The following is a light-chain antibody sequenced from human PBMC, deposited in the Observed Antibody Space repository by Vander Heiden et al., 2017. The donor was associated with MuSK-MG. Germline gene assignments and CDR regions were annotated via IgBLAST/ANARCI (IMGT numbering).Light chain of an antibody. CDR3: QQSYSSSGT. Sequence: DIKMPKSPSSLSASVGDRVTITCRASQSISSYLNWYQQKPGKAPKLLIYAASSLQSGVPSRFSGSGSGTDFTLTISSLQPEDFATYYCQQSYSSSGTFGPGTKVDIK. J-gene: IGKJ3*01. CDR2: AAS. V-gene: IGKV1-39*01. CDR1: QSISSY.